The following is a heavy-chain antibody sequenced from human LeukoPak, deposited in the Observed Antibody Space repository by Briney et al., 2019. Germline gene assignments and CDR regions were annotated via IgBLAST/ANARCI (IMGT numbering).Heavy chain of an antibody. CDR3: ARVKVGATQYAFDI. D-gene: IGHD1-26*01. CDR2: ISYDGSNK. V-gene: IGHV3-30*03. J-gene: IGHJ3*02. CDR1: GFTFSSYG. Sequence: GGSLRLSCAASGFTFSSYGMHWVRQAPGKGLEWVAVISYDGSNKYYADSVKGRFTISRDNSKNTLYLQMNSLRAEDTAVYYCARVKVGATQYAFDIWGQGTMVTVSS.